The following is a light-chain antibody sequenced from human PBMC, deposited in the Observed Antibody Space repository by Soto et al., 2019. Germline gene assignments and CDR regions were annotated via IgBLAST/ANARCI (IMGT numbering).Light chain of an antibody. J-gene: IGKJ1*01. CDR1: QSVSSN. CDR3: QQYNNWPRT. CDR2: GAS. Sequence: EIVMTQSPATLSVSPGERATLSCRDSQSVSSNLAWYQQKPGQAPRLLIYGASTRATGIPARFSGSGSGIEFTLTISSLQSEDFAVYYCQQYNNWPRTFGQGTKVDIK. V-gene: IGKV3-15*01.